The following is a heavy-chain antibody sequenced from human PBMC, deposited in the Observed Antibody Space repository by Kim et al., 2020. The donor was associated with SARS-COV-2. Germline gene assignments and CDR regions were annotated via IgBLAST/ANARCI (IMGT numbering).Heavy chain of an antibody. CDR2: IDTGGYTT. V-gene: IGHV3-23*03. J-gene: IGHJ3*02. CDR3: AKAVRRHLDAFDI. Sequence: GGSLRLSCAVSGFTFSTYPMSWVRQPPGKGLEWISVIDTGGYTTYYADSVKGRFTMSRDDSKDTLYLQMNSLRAEDTALYYCAKAVRRHLDAFDIWGQGTMVTVSS. D-gene: IGHD4-17*01. CDR1: GFTFSTYP.